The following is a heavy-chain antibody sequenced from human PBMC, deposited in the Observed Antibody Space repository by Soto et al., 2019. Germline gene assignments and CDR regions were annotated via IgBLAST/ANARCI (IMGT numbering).Heavy chain of an antibody. J-gene: IGHJ5*02. CDR2: IYPGDSDT. V-gene: IGHV5-51*01. CDR1: GYAFTSYW. Sequence: GESLKISCTGSGYAFTSYWIAWVRQMPGKGLEWMGIIYPGDSDTRYSPSFQGQVTISADKSITTAYLQWGSLKASDTAMYYCARGYCTTTICDPWFDPWGQGTLVTVS. D-gene: IGHD2-2*01. CDR3: ARGYCTTTICDPWFDP.